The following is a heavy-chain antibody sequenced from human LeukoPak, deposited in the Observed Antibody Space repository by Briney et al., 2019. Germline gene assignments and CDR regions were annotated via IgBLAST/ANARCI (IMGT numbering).Heavy chain of an antibody. J-gene: IGHJ5*02. CDR1: GGSISSYY. CDR3: ASTTGYKGWFDP. V-gene: IGHV4-59*01. CDR2: IYYSGST. Sequence: SETLSLTCTVSGGSISSYYWSWIRQPPGKGLEWIGYIYYSGSTNYNPSLKSRVTISVDTSKNQFSLKLSSVTAADTAVYYCASTTGYKGWFDPWGQGTLVTVSS. D-gene: IGHD1-14*01.